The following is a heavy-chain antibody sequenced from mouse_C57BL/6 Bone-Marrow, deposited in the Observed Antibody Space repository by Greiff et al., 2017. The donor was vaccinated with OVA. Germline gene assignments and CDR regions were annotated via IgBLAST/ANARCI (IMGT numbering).Heavy chain of an antibody. V-gene: IGHV5-9*01. CDR3: ARRRVTTVVADFDY. J-gene: IGHJ2*01. CDR2: ISGGGGNT. CDR1: GFTFSSYP. Sequence: EVKLVESGGGLVKPGGSLKLSCAASGFTFSSYPMSWVRQTPEKRLEWVATISGGGGNTSYPDSVKGRFTISRDNAKNTLYLQMSSLRSEDTALYYCARRRVTTVVADFDYWGQGTTLTVSS. D-gene: IGHD1-1*01.